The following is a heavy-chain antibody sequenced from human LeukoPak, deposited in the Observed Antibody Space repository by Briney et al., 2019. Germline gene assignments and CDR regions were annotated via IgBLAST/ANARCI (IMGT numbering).Heavy chain of an antibody. D-gene: IGHD3-3*01. CDR2: ISSHSIYI. J-gene: IGHJ4*02. Sequence: GGSLRLSCAASGFTFRTYSMNWVRQAPGKGLEWVSTISSHSIYIYYADSVKGRFTISRDNAKNTLYLQMDSLRAEDSAVYYCARVRSGTWNGYEYWGQGTLVTVSS. V-gene: IGHV3-21*01. CDR1: GFTFRTYS. CDR3: ARVRSGTWNGYEY.